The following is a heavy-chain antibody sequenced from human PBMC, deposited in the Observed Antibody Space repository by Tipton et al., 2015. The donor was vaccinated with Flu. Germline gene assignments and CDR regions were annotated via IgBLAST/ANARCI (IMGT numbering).Heavy chain of an antibody. CDR1: SGSIRSTNYF. CDR2: IYPSGTP. D-gene: IGHD6-19*01. J-gene: IGHJ4*02. V-gene: IGHV4-39*01. Sequence: TLSLTCTVSSGSIRSTNYFCAWIRQPPGKRLELIGSIYPSGTPYYNPSLKSRVTISVDTSKSQFSLKLRSVTAADTAVYYCARAREGGWYFDYWGQGILVTVSS. CDR3: ARAREGGWYFDY.